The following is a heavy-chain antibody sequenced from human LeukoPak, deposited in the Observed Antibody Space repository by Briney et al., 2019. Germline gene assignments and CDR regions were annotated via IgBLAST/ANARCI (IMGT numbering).Heavy chain of an antibody. D-gene: IGHD2-2*01. CDR1: GGSISSSSYY. J-gene: IGHJ4*02. CDR3: AGRDCTSTTCYAGSYYFDY. Sequence: SETLSLTCSVFGGSISSSSYYWGWIRQPPGKGLEWIGSIYYSGSSYYNPSLKSRVTISVGTSKNQFSLKLTSVTAADTAVYYCAGRDCTSTTCYAGSYYFDYWGQGTLVTVSS. CDR2: IYYSGSS. V-gene: IGHV4-39*01.